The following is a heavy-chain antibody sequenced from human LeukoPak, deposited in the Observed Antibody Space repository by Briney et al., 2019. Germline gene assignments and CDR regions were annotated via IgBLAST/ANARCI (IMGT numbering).Heavy chain of an antibody. D-gene: IGHD3-9*01. V-gene: IGHV4-34*01. CDR1: GGSISGYY. CDR2: IHYTGAT. J-gene: IGHJ4*02. Sequence: PSETLSLTCAVYGGSISGYYWSWIRQPPGKGLEWVGEIHYTGATSYNPSLKSRATISIDTSKNQLSLKLGSVTAADTAVYYCARGNILSGYCFDFWGQGALVTVSS. CDR3: ARGNILSGYCFDF.